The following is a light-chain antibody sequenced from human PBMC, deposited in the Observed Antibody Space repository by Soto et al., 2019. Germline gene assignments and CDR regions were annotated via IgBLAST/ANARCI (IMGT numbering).Light chain of an antibody. V-gene: IGKV3-20*01. Sequence: EIVLTQSPCTLSLSPGERATLSCRASQSVSSSYLAWYQQKPGQAPRLLIYGASSRATGIPDRFSGSGSGTDFTLTISRLEPEDFAVYYCQQYGSSRRTFGQGTQVDIK. J-gene: IGKJ1*01. CDR2: GAS. CDR1: QSVSSSY. CDR3: QQYGSSRRT.